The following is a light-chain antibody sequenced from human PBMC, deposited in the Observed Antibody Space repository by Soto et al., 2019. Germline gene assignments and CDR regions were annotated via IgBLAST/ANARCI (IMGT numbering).Light chain of an antibody. CDR3: VLYMGSGISV. Sequence: QAVVTQGPSFSVSPGGTVTLTCGLTSGSVSTTYSPSWYQQTPGQAPRTLIYSTNTRSSGVPDRFSGSILGDKAALTITGAQADDESDYYCVLYMGSGISVFGGGTQLTVL. CDR1: SGSVSTTYS. J-gene: IGLJ3*02. CDR2: STN. V-gene: IGLV8-61*01.